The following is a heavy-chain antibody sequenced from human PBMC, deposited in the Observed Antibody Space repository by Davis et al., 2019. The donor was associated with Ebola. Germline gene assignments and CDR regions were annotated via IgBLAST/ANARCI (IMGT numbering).Heavy chain of an antibody. J-gene: IGHJ4*02. D-gene: IGHD3-3*01. CDR1: GFSFSSYW. Sequence: GESLKISCAASGFSFSSYWMHWVRQVPGKGLVWVARIKTDGSLIGYGDSVQGRFIISRDNAKNTVYLQMNDLRAEDTAVYYCAREGRVFALDYWGQGALVTVS. CDR3: AREGRVFALDY. CDR2: IKTDGSLI. V-gene: IGHV3-74*01.